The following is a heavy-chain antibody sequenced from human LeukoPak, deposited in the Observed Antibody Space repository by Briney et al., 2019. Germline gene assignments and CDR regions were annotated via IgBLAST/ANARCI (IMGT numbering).Heavy chain of an antibody. CDR1: GYTFTGCY. Sequence: ASVTVSFKSSGYTFTGCYIHWVRQAPGQGLEGMGWINPNSGGTNYAQKFQGRVTMTRDTSISTAYMELSRLRSDDTAVYYCARGADSSGYYFDWFDPGGQGTLVTVSA. D-gene: IGHD3-22*01. J-gene: IGHJ5*02. V-gene: IGHV1-2*02. CDR3: ARGADSSGYYFDWFDP. CDR2: INPNSGGT.